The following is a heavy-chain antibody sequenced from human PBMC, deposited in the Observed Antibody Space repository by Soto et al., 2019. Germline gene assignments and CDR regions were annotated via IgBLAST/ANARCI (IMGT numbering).Heavy chain of an antibody. CDR2: IIPIFGTA. Sequence: SVKVSCKASGGTFSSYAISWVRQAPGQGLEWMGGIIPIFGTANYAQKFQGRVTITADESTSTAYMELSSLRSEDTAVYYCARVSALPSDCYDPFDYWGQGTLVTVSS. CDR1: GGTFSSYA. CDR3: ARVSALPSDCYDPFDY. D-gene: IGHD2-21*02. J-gene: IGHJ4*02. V-gene: IGHV1-69*13.